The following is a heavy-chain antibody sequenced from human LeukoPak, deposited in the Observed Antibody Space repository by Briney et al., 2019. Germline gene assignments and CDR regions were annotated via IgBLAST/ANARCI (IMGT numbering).Heavy chain of an antibody. CDR1: GLTVSSNY. Sequence: GGSLRLSCEASGLTVSSNYISWVRQAPGKGLEWVSVTYVSGNTYYADSVKGRFTVSRDNTKNTLYLQMNSLRVEDSAVYYCATEVGSWGQGTLVAVSS. CDR2: TYVSGNT. CDR3: ATEVGS. D-gene: IGHD1-26*01. J-gene: IGHJ5*02. V-gene: IGHV3-66*01.